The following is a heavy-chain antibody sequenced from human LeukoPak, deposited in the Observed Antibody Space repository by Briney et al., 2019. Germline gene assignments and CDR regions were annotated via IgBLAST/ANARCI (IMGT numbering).Heavy chain of an antibody. D-gene: IGHD1-1*01. J-gene: IGHJ4*02. Sequence: ASETLSLTCAVSGRSFSGYYWTWIRQPPGKGLEWIGEINDSGSTNYNPSLKSRVTISVDTSKKQFSLKLSSVTAADTAVYYCASYETGRFDYWGQGTLVTVSS. V-gene: IGHV4-34*01. CDR3: ASYETGRFDY. CDR2: INDSGST. CDR1: GRSFSGYY.